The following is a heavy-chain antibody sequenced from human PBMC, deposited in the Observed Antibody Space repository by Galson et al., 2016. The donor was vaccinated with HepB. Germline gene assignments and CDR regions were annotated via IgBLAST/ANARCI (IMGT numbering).Heavy chain of an antibody. CDR1: RGFYSGHY. D-gene: IGHD1-26*01. Sequence: SETLSLTCAVYRGFYSGHYWSWIRQPPGKGLEWIGEINHSGGTNYNPSLKSRVTISLDTSKNQFSLKLSSVTAADPGVYFGARGNLRGELHFDYWGQGNLVTVSS. J-gene: IGHJ4*02. CDR3: ARGNLRGELHFDY. V-gene: IGHV4-34*01. CDR2: INHSGGT.